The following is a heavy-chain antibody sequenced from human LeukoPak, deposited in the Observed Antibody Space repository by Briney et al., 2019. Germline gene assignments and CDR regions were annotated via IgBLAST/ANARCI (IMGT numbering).Heavy chain of an antibody. CDR3: AKYRGFGDSYDS. Sequence: GGSLRLSCAASGFAFSRNDMSWVRQAPGKGLEWVSSIGGSGTRTYYADSVKGRVTISRDTSKNTLYLQMNSLRAEDAAVYYCAKYRGFGDSYDSWGQGTLVTVSS. CDR2: IGGSGTRT. D-gene: IGHD3-10*01. CDR1: GFAFSRND. J-gene: IGHJ4*02. V-gene: IGHV3-23*01.